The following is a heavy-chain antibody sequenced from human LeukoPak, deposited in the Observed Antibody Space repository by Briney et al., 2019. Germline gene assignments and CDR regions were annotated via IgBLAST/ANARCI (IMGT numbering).Heavy chain of an antibody. CDR3: ARDTGGRGRLDAFDI. CDR2: IYHTGST. J-gene: IGHJ3*02. CDR1: GGSISSKNW. Sequence: SETLSLTCAVSGGSISSKNWWIWVRQSPEKGLEWIGEIYHTGSTNYNPSLKSRVTMSVDKSKNQFSLRLSSVTAADTAIYYCARDTGGRGRLDAFDIWGQGTVVTVSS. D-gene: IGHD3-10*01. V-gene: IGHV4-4*02.